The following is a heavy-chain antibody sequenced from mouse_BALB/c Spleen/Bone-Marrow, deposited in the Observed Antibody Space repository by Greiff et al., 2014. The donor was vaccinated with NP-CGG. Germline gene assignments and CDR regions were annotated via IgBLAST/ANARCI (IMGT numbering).Heavy chain of an antibody. CDR2: IDPANGNT. D-gene: IGHD1-2*01. CDR3: AEITTAAYYVMDY. Sequence: EVQLVESGAEFVKPGASVKLSCTASGFNIKDTYIHWVKQRPEQGLEWIGRIDPANGNTKYDPKFQGKATITADTSSNTAYLQLSSLTSEDTAVYYCAEITTAAYYVMDYWGQGTSVTVSS. J-gene: IGHJ4*01. V-gene: IGHV14-3*02. CDR1: GFNIKDTY.